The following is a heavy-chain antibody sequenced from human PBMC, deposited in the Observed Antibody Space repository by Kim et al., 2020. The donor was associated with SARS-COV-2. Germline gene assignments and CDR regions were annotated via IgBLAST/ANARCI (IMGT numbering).Heavy chain of an antibody. CDR1: GGSISSGGYY. CDR3: ARDRDQDIVVVPAAMGGYYYYGMGV. V-gene: IGHV4-31*03. CDR2: IYYSGST. Sequence: SETLSLTCTVSGGSISSGGYYWSWIRQHPGKGLEWFGYIYYSGSTYYNPSLKSRVTISVGTSKNQFSLKLSSVTAADTAVYYCARDRDQDIVVVPAAMGGYYYYGMGVWGQGTTVTGSS. D-gene: IGHD2-2*01. J-gene: IGHJ6*02.